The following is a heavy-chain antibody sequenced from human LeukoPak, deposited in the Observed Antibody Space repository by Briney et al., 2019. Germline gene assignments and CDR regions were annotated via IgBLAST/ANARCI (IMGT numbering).Heavy chain of an antibody. CDR2: INHSGST. CDR3: ATLGEYFDSSGYYYN. CDR1: GGSFSGYY. Sequence: PSETLSLTCAVYGGSFSGYYWSWIRQPPGKGLEWIGEINHSGSTNYNPSLKSRVTISVDTSKNQFSLKLSSVTAADTAVYYCATLGEYFDSSGYYYNWGQGTLVTVSS. D-gene: IGHD3-22*01. V-gene: IGHV4-34*01. J-gene: IGHJ4*02.